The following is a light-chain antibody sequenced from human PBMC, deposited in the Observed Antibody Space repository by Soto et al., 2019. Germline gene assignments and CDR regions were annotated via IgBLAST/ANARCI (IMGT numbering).Light chain of an antibody. CDR2: EVS. V-gene: IGLV2-14*01. CDR3: SSYTSSSTEV. J-gene: IGLJ3*02. Sequence: QSVLTQPASVSGSAGQSITISCTGASSDVGGYNYVSWYQQHPGKAPKVIIYEVSNRPSGVSNRFSGSKSGNTASLTISGLQAEDETDYYCSSYTSSSTEVFGGGTKLTV. CDR1: SSDVGGYNY.